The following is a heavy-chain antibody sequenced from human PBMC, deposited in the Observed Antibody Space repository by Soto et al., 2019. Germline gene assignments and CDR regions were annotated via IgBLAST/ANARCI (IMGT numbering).Heavy chain of an antibody. J-gene: IGHJ6*02. D-gene: IGHD3-9*01. CDR1: GDSVSSNSAA. Sequence: PSQTLSLTCAISGDSVSSNSAAWNWIRQSPSRGLEWLGRTYYRSKWYNDYAVSVKSRITINPDTSKNQFSLQLNSVTPEDTAVYYCARDYQPAGYYYYYYYGMDVWGQGTTVTVSS. V-gene: IGHV6-1*01. CDR2: TYYRSKWYN. CDR3: ARDYQPAGYYYYYYYGMDV.